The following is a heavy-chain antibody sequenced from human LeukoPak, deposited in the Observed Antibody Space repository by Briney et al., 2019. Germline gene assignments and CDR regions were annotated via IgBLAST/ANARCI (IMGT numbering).Heavy chain of an antibody. J-gene: IGHJ6*03. D-gene: IGHD3-3*01. CDR2: IYYSGTT. Sequence: SETLSLTCTVSGGSISSIHYYWGWIRQPPGKGLEWIGTIYYSGTTYYNPSLESRVTMSEDTSKNQFSLTLRSVTATDTAVYYCARQISDYYYYYIDVWGKGTTVTVSS. V-gene: IGHV4-39*01. CDR1: GGSISSIHYY. CDR3: ARQISDYYYYYIDV.